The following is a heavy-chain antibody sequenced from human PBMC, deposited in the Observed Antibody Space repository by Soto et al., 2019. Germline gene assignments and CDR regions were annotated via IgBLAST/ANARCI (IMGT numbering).Heavy chain of an antibody. D-gene: IGHD6-19*01. CDR2: ISGSADST. CDR3: AKTLIYSSGWYVN. V-gene: IGHV3-23*01. Sequence: EVQLLESGGGLVQPGGSLRLSCAASGFTFSSYAMSWVRQAPGKGLEWVSAISGSADSTYYADSVKGRFTISRDNSKNTVYLQMNSLRAEDTAVYYCAKTLIYSSGWYVNWGQGNLVTVSS. J-gene: IGHJ4*02. CDR1: GFTFSSYA.